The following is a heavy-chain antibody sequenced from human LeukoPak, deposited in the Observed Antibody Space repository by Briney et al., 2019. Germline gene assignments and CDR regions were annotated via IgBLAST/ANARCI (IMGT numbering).Heavy chain of an antibody. Sequence: SETLSLTCTISGGSISSSDHYWGWIRQTPGKGLEWIGSIYHSGSTFDNPSFKSRVTISVDTSKNQFSLKMFSVTAADSALYYCARTWVYSDGTYRDYWGQGILVTVSS. CDR1: GGSISSSDHY. CDR3: ARTWVYSDGTYRDY. J-gene: IGHJ4*02. D-gene: IGHD4-11*01. CDR2: IYHSGST. V-gene: IGHV4-39*01.